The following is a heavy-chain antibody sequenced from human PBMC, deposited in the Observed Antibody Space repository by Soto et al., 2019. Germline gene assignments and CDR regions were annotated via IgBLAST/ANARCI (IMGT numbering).Heavy chain of an antibody. Sequence: GGSLRLSCAASGFTFSSYGMHWVRQAPGKGLEWVAVISYDGSNKYYADSVKGRFTISRDNSKNTLYLQMNSLRAEDTAVYYCAKDKRLYSSVWYYYYGMDVWGQGTTVTVSS. CDR1: GFTFSSYG. CDR2: ISYDGSNK. V-gene: IGHV3-30*18. J-gene: IGHJ6*02. D-gene: IGHD6-19*01. CDR3: AKDKRLYSSVWYYYYGMDV.